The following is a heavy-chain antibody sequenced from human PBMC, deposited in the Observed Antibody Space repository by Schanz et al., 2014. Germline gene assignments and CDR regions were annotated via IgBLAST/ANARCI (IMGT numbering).Heavy chain of an antibody. D-gene: IGHD1-26*01. CDR1: GFTFSSYG. V-gene: IGHV3-33*06. CDR3: AQDHTTESYYSAGPPIDY. J-gene: IGHJ4*02. CDR2: IWYDGSNK. Sequence: QVQLVESGGGVVQPGRSLRLSCAASGFTFSSYGMHWVRQAPGKGLEWVAVIWYDGSNKYYADSVKGRFTISRDNSKNTPFQQMNCLRAKDTAVYYCAQDHTTESYYSAGPPIDYWGQGTLXTVSS.